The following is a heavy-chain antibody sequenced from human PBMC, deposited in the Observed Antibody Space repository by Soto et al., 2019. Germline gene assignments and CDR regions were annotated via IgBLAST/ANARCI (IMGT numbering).Heavy chain of an antibody. Sequence: SETLSLTCSVSGGSINSYWWSWIRQPAGKGLEWIGRVYSSGTTDYNPSLNSRATMSVETSKNQFSLKLSSVTAADTAVYYCARDIGSYAYGECXWGQGIQVTVSX. V-gene: IGHV4-4*07. CDR1: GGSINSYW. CDR3: ARDIGSYAYGECX. CDR2: VYSSGTT. J-gene: IGHJ4*02. D-gene: IGHD3-10*01.